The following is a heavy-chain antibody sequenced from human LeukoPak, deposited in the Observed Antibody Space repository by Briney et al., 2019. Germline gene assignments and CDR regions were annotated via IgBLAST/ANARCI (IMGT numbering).Heavy chain of an antibody. CDR1: GFRFNTFW. CDR2: IKQDGNEK. Sequence: GGSLRLSCAASGFRFNTFWVSWVRQAPGKGLEWVANIKQDGNEKYYADSVKGRFTISRDNGKNSLDLQMNSLRADDTAFYYCARDTLGEGEDANYAVYYFDYWGQGTVVTVSS. J-gene: IGHJ4*02. CDR3: ARDTLGEGEDANYAVYYFDY. V-gene: IGHV3-7*01. D-gene: IGHD4/OR15-4a*01.